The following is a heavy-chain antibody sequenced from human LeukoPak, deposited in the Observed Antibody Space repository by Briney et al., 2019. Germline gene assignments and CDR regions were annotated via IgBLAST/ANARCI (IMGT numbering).Heavy chain of an antibody. D-gene: IGHD5-12*01. Sequence: SETLSLTCTVSGGSISSSSYYWGWIRQPPGKGLEWIGSIYYSGSTYYNPSLKSRVTISVDTSKNQFSLKLSSVTAAGTAVYYCARFGGIVATITGYWGQGTLVTVSS. V-gene: IGHV4-39*01. CDR2: IYYSGST. CDR3: ARFGGIVATITGY. J-gene: IGHJ4*02. CDR1: GGSISSSSYY.